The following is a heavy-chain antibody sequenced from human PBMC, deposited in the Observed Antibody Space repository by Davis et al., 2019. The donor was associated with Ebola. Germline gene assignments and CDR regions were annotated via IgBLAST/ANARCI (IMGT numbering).Heavy chain of an antibody. V-gene: IGHV3-21*01. Sequence: GGSLTLAWAASGFTFSTYSMNWVRQAPGKGLEWVASISHIGNYTYYTDSVNGRFIISRDNPKHSLYLQVNSLRAEDTAVYYCARDRAYYYGSAAFDPWGHGTLVTVSS. CDR1: GFTFSTYS. CDR3: ARDRAYYYGSAAFDP. CDR2: ISHIGNYT. J-gene: IGHJ5*02. D-gene: IGHD3-10*01.